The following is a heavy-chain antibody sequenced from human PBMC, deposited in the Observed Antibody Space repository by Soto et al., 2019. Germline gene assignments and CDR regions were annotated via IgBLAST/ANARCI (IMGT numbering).Heavy chain of an antibody. V-gene: IGHV1-69*13. CDR3: ATPTPLRGAMITNINFDF. CDR2: IIPIFGTA. Sequence: GSPVKLSRKASGSTFSSHAISWVSQAPGQRLEWMGGIIPIFGTANYAQKFQGRVTITADESTSTAYMELSSLRSEDTAVYYCATPTPLRGAMITNINFDFWGQGTPVTVSS. D-gene: IGHD3-10*01. CDR1: GSTFSSHA. J-gene: IGHJ4*02.